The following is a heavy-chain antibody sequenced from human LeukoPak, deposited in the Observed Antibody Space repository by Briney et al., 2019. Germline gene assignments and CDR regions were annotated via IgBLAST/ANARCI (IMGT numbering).Heavy chain of an antibody. CDR1: GGSISSGGYY. CDR3: ARVGEGPYYDFWSGYSYNWFDP. J-gene: IGHJ5*02. D-gene: IGHD3-3*01. Sequence: SETLSLTCTVSGGSISSGGYYWSWIRQHPGKGLEWIGYIYYSGSTYYNPSLKSRVTISVDTSKNQFSLKLSSVTAADTAVYYCARVGEGPYYDFWSGYSYNWFDPWGQGTLVTVSS. V-gene: IGHV4-31*03. CDR2: IYYSGST.